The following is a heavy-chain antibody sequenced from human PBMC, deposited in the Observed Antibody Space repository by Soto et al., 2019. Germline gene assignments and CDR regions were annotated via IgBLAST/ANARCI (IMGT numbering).Heavy chain of an antibody. J-gene: IGHJ3*02. CDR2: IGSSGGDT. Sequence: GGSLRLSCAASGFTFSTYAMSWVRQAPGQGLEWVSAIGSSGGDTYDADSVKGRFTISRDDSKNTVYLQMNSLRVEDTAVYYCARDKPLLEYYLDAFDIWGQGTMVTVSS. CDR3: ARDKPLLEYYLDAFDI. CDR1: GFTFSTYA. V-gene: IGHV3-23*01. D-gene: IGHD3-10*01.